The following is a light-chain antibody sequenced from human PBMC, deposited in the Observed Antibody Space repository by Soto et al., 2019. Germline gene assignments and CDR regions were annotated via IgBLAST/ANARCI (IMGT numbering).Light chain of an antibody. J-gene: IGKJ5*01. CDR2: GAS. V-gene: IGKV3-20*01. Sequence: EIVLTQSPGTLSLSPGERATLSFSASQSVSSSYLAWYQQKPGQAPRLLIYGASSRATGIPDRFSGSGSGTDFTLTISRLEPEDFAVYYCQQYGSSPPTITFGQGTRLEI. CDR3: QQYGSSPPTIT. CDR1: QSVSSSY.